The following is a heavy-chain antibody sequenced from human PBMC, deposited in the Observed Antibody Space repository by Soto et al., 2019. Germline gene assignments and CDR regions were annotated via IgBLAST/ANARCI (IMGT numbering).Heavy chain of an antibody. CDR1: GGSFSGYY. J-gene: IGHJ2*01. CDR3: ERGSVLWFGEYDL. D-gene: IGHD3-10*01. Sequence: SETLSLTCAVYGGSFSGYYWSWIRQPPGKGLEWIGEINHSGSTKDNPSLKSRVTISVDTSKNQFSLKLSSVTAADTAVYYCERGSVLWFGEYDLWGRGTLVTVSS. CDR2: INHSGST. V-gene: IGHV4-34*01.